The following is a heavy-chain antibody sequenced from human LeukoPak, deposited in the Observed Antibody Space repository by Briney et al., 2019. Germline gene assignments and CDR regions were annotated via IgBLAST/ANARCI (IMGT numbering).Heavy chain of an antibody. CDR3: ARDSHKFDSSGYYPDAFDI. D-gene: IGHD3-22*01. CDR2: ISGSGSSI. V-gene: IGHV3-48*03. Sequence: GGSLRLSCAASGLTFSSYEMNWVRQAPGKGLEGVSYISGSGSSIYYADSVRGRFTISRDKAKKSLYLQMHSLRAEDTAVYYCARDSHKFDSSGYYPDAFDIWGQGTMVTVSS. J-gene: IGHJ3*02. CDR1: GLTFSSYE.